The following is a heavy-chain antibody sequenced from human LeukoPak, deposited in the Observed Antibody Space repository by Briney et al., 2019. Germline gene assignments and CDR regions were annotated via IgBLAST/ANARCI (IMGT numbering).Heavy chain of an antibody. CDR2: ISWNSGSI. CDR3: AKDIGRYCSSTSCYDY. CDR1: GFTFSSYG. D-gene: IGHD2-2*01. Sequence: PGGSLRLSCAASGFTFSSYGMHWVRQAPGKGLEWVSGISWNSGSIGYADSVKGRFTISRDNAKNSLYLQMNSLRAEDTALYYCAKDIGRYCSSTSCYDYWGQGTLVTVSS. V-gene: IGHV3-9*01. J-gene: IGHJ4*02.